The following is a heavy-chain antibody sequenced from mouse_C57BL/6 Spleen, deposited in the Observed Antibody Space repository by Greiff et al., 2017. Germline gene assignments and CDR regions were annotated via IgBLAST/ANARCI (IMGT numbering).Heavy chain of an antibody. Sequence: QVQLQQSGAELVRPGASVKLSCKASGYTFTDYYINWVKQRPGQGLEWIARIYPGSGNTYYNEKFKGKATLTAEKSSSTAYMQLSSLTSEDSAVYFCARGRYDYDAMDYWGQGTSVTVSS. CDR2: IYPGSGNT. J-gene: IGHJ4*01. CDR1: GYTFTDYY. CDR3: ARGRYDYDAMDY. V-gene: IGHV1-76*01.